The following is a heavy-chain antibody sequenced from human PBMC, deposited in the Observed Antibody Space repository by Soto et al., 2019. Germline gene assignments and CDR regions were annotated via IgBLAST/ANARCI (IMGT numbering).Heavy chain of an antibody. CDR1: GYMFNTYG. CDR3: ARTYGSGDYFLPFEY. V-gene: IGHV1-18*01. CDR2: ISVYNGNI. Sequence: QVQLLQCGAEVKRPGASVKVSCKASGYMFNTYGITWVRQAPGQGLEWMGWISVYNGNIDYAQKFEGRVTMTTDTSTSTAYMELKSLTSDDTAVYYCARTYGSGDYFLPFEYWGQGTPVSVSS. J-gene: IGHJ4*02. D-gene: IGHD3-10*01.